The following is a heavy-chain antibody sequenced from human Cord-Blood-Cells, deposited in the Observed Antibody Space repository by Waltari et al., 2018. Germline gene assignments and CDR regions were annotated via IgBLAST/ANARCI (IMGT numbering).Heavy chain of an antibody. Sequence: EVQLVKSGAEVKKPGVSLKISCKGSGYSFTSYWIGRVRQMPGKGLEWMGIIYPGDSDTRYSPSFQGQVTISPDKSISTAYLQWSSLKASDTAMYYCARGNCSSTSCYSYFDYWGQGTLVTVSS. J-gene: IGHJ4*02. V-gene: IGHV5-51*01. CDR2: IYPGDSDT. D-gene: IGHD2-2*02. CDR1: GYSFTSYW. CDR3: ARGNCSSTSCYSYFDY.